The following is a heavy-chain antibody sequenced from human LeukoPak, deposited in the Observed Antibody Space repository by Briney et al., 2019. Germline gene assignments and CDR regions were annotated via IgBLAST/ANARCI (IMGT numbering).Heavy chain of an antibody. V-gene: IGHV1-8*01. CDR2: MSPHRGST. J-gene: IGHJ4*02. CDR1: GYTLIDYD. D-gene: IGHD6-19*01. Sequence: ASVTVSCKASGYTLIDYDISWVRQATGQGLQWMGWMSPHRGSTGYAQRFQGRVTMTRDTSISTAYMELTNLRSEDTAVYYCARVYSSGWDYFDYWGQGPLVTVSS. CDR3: ARVYSSGWDYFDY.